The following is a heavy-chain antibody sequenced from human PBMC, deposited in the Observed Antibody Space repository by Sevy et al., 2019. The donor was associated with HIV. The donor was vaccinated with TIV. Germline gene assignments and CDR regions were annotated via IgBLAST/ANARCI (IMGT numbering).Heavy chain of an antibody. Sequence: GGSLRLSCTASGFPCGSYEMNWVRQAPGKGLEWVSYISNSGSAKYYSDAVRGRLTISRDNAKNSLYLQMNSLRAEDTAVYYCARDLPPSATTVAHFDYWGRGTLVTVSS. CDR1: GFPCGSYE. CDR3: ARDLPPSATTVAHFDY. V-gene: IGHV3-48*03. CDR2: ISNSGSAK. D-gene: IGHD4-17*01. J-gene: IGHJ4*02.